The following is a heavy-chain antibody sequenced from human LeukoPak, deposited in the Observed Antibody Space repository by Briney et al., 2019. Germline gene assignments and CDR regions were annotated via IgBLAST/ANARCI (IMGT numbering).Heavy chain of an antibody. Sequence: PSETLSLTCAVYGGSFSGYYWSWIRQPPGKGLEWIGEINHSGSTNYKPSLKSRVTKSVDTSKNQFSLKLSSVTAADTGVYYCARGPTGATRFDYWGQGTLVTVSS. CDR2: INHSGST. V-gene: IGHV4-34*01. CDR1: GGSFSGYY. J-gene: IGHJ4*02. CDR3: ARGPTGATRFDY. D-gene: IGHD1-26*01.